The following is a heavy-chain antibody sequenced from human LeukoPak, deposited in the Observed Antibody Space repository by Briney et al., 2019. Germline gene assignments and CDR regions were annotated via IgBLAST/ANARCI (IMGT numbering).Heavy chain of an antibody. V-gene: IGHV5-51*01. CDR2: IYPGDSDT. D-gene: IGHD6-13*01. J-gene: IGHJ4*02. CDR3: ASGYSSSWLAFDY. CDR1: GYSFTSYW. Sequence: GESLKISCKGSGYSFTSYWIGWVRQMPGKGLEWMGIIYPGDSDTRNSPSFQGQVTISADRSISTAYLQWTSLKASDTAMYYCASGYSSSWLAFDYWGQGTLVTVSS.